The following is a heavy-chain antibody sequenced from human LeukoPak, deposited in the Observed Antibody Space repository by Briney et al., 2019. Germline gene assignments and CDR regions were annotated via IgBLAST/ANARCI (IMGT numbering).Heavy chain of an antibody. CDR2: IYYSGST. Sequence: SETLSLTCTVSGGSISSSSYCWGWIPPPPGQELEWIRNIYYSGSTYYNRSLKRRATISVDTSKNQFPLKLNSVTAADTAVFYCARVLGDSAYWGQGTLVTVSS. CDR3: ARVLGDSAY. V-gene: IGHV4-39*06. J-gene: IGHJ4*02. CDR1: GGSISSSSYC. D-gene: IGHD3-10*01.